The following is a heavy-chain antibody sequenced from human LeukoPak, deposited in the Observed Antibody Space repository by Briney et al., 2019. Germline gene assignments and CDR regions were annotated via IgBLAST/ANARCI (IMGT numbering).Heavy chain of an antibody. CDR3: ASGGPPSAVVTARFDY. CDR1: GFTFSSYT. V-gene: IGHV3-21*01. J-gene: IGHJ4*02. D-gene: IGHD4-23*01. CDR2: IISSSTYI. Sequence: GGSLRLSCAASGFTFSSYTMNWVRQAPGKGLEWVSYIISSSTYIYYADSLKGRFTISRENAKNSLYLQMNSLRAEDTAVYYCASGGPPSAVVTARFDYWGQGTLVTVSS.